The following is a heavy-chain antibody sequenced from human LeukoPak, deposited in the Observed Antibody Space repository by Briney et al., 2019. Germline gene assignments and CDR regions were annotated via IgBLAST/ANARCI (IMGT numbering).Heavy chain of an antibody. D-gene: IGHD5-18*01. CDR1: GYTFTSYG. CDR2: ISAYNGNT. V-gene: IGHV1-18*04. Sequence: ASVKVSCKAPGYTFTSYGISWVRQAPGQGLERMGWISAYNGNTNYAQKLQGRVTMTTDTSTSTAYMELRSLRSDDTAVYYCAREKRGYSYGYLDYWGQGTLVTVSS. J-gene: IGHJ4*02. CDR3: AREKRGYSYGYLDY.